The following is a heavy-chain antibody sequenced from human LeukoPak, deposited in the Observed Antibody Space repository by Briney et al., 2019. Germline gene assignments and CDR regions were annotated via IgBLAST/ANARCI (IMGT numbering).Heavy chain of an antibody. D-gene: IGHD3-9*01. J-gene: IGHJ4*02. CDR2: IYYSGST. Sequence: SETLSLTCTVSGGSLSSSSYYWGWVRQPPGKGLEWIGNIYYSGSTHYNPSLKSRLTISLGTSQRHFSLRLSSVTAADTASYYCTRGSYDVLTGYSTLGEYWGQGTLVTVSS. CDR3: TRGSYDVLTGYSTLGEY. V-gene: IGHV4-39*02. CDR1: GGSLSSSSYY.